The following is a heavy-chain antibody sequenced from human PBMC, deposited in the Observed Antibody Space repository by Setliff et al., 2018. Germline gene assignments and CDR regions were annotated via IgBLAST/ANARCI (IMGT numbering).Heavy chain of an antibody. Sequence: SETLSLTCSVSGVSISSSDYYWGWIRQSPGKGLEWIGSVYYTGSTYYNPSLKSRVTLSDDTSKNQFSLRVTSVTAADTAVYYCATCRYQVPYDYWGQGKLVTVSS. J-gene: IGHJ4*02. V-gene: IGHV4-39*01. CDR1: GVSISSSDYY. D-gene: IGHD2-2*01. CDR3: ATCRYQVPYDY. CDR2: VYYTGST.